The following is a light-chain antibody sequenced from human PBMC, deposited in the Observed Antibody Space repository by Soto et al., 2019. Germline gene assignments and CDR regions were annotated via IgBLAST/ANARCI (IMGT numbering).Light chain of an antibody. CDR1: QSVSSY. V-gene: IGKV3-11*01. CDR2: DAS. CDR3: QQGSNWPPT. J-gene: IGKJ4*01. Sequence: EIVLTQSPATLSLSPGERATLSCRASQSVSSYLAWYQQKPGQAPRLLIYDASNRATGIPARFSGSGSGTDFPLPISSLEPENFGVFYCQQGSNWPPTFGGGTKVDIK.